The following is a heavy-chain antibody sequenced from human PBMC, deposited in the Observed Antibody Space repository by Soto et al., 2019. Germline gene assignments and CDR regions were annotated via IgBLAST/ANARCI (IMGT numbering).Heavy chain of an antibody. V-gene: IGHV1-69*02. J-gene: IGHJ4*02. CDR2: IIPILGIA. CDR1: GGTCSSYT. D-gene: IGHD4-17*01. Sequence: QVQLAQSGAGVKKPGSSVKVSCTASGGTCSSYTISWVRQPPGQGLEWMGRIIPILGIANYAQKFQGMVAITADKSTSTAYMELSRLRSEDTAVNYCARAGDFHDNGDFEPFDYWGQGTRVTVSS. CDR3: ARAGDFHDNGDFEPFDY.